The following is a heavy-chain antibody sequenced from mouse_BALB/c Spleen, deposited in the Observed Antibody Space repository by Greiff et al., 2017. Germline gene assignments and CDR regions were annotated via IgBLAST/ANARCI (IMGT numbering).Heavy chain of an antibody. J-gene: IGHJ2*01. D-gene: IGHD2-14*01. V-gene: IGHV3-2*02. CDR1: GYSITSDYA. CDR3: ARRDYRYYFDY. Sequence: EVMLVESGPGLVKPSQSLSLTCTVTGYSITSDYAWNWIRQFPGNKLEWMGYISYSGSTSYNPSLKSRISITRDTSKNQFFLQLNSVTTEDTATYYCARRDYRYYFDYWGQGTTLTVSS. CDR2: ISYSGST.